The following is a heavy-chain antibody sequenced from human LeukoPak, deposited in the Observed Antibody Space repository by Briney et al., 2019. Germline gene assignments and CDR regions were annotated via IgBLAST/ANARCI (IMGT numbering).Heavy chain of an antibody. CDR2: INWNGGST. V-gene: IGHV3-20*04. CDR3: ARDKYYYGSGLDY. J-gene: IGHJ4*02. Sequence: SGGSLRLSCAASGSTFDDYGMSWVRQAPGKGLEWVSGINWNGGSTGYADSVKGRFTISRDNAKNSLYLQMNSLRPEDTAFYYCARDKYYYGSGLDYWGQGTLVTVSS. CDR1: GSTFDDYG. D-gene: IGHD3-10*01.